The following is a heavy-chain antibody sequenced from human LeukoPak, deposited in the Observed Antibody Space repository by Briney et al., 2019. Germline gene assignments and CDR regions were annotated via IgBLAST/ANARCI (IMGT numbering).Heavy chain of an antibody. V-gene: IGHV3-11*01. CDR3: AKRGVVIRVILVGFHKEAYYFES. D-gene: IGHD3/OR15-3a*01. CDR1: GFTFSDYY. CDR2: ISHSGRTM. J-gene: IGHJ4*02. Sequence: GGSLRLSCAASGFTFSDYYMSWIRQAPGKGLEWVSYISHSGRTMYYADSVKGRFTISRDNAKNSLYLQMNSLRAEDTAVYFCAKRGVVIRVILVGFHKEAYYFESWGQGALVTVSS.